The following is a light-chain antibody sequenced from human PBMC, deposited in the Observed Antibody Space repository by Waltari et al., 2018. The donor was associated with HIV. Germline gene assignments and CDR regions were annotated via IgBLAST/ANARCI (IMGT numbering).Light chain of an antibody. CDR1: NIGSGS. V-gene: IGLV3-21*02. CDR2: DDS. Sequence: SFVLTQPPSVSVAPGQTATISCGESNIGSGSVHWYQLKPGQAPVLVVYDDSDRPSGIPERFSGSNSGNTATLTISRVEAGDEADYFCQVWDTSSDHVDYVFGTGTKVTVL. CDR3: QVWDTSSDHVDYV. J-gene: IGLJ1*01.